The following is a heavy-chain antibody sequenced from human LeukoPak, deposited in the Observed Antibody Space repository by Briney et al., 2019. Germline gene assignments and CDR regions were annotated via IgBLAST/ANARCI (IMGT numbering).Heavy chain of an antibody. CDR2: ISYDGSNK. CDR3: AKDDRGSYSSLGY. D-gene: IGHD1-26*01. CDR1: GFTFSSYG. Sequence: GGSLRLSCAASGFTFSSYGMHWVRQAPGKGLEWVAVISYDGSNKYYADSVKGRFTISRDNSKNTLYLQMNSLRAEDTAVYSCAKDDRGSYSSLGYWGQGTLVTVSS. V-gene: IGHV3-30*18. J-gene: IGHJ4*02.